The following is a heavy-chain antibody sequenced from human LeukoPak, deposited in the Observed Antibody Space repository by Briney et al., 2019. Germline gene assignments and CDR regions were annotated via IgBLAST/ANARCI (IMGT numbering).Heavy chain of an antibody. CDR2: INPNSGGT. CDR1: GYTFTGYY. CDR3: ARDGGPSGSYGG. J-gene: IGHJ4*02. D-gene: IGHD1-26*01. Sequence: GASVKVSCKASGYTFTGYYMHWVRQAPGQGLEWMGRINPNSGGTNYAQKFQGRVTMTRATSTSTAYMELSRLRSDDKAVYYCARDGGPSGSYGGWGQGTLVTVSS. V-gene: IGHV1-2*06.